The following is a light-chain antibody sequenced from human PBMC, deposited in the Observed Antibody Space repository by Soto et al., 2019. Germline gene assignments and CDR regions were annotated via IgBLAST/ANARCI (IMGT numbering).Light chain of an antibody. V-gene: IGLV2-8*01. CDR1: SSDVGGYNY. Sequence: QSVLTQPPSASGSPGQSVTISCTGTSSDVGGYNYVSWYQLHPGKAPKLMIYEVTKRPSGVPDRFSGSKSGNTASLTVSGLQAEDEADYYCNSYADSDNRVFGGGTKLTVL. J-gene: IGLJ3*02. CDR3: NSYADSDNRV. CDR2: EVT.